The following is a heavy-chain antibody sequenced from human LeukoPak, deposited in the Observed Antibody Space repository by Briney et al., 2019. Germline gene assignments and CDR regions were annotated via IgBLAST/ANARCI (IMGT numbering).Heavy chain of an antibody. D-gene: IGHD1-14*01. Sequence: SETLSLTCTVSGYSISSGYYWGWIRQPPGKGLEWIGSIYHSGSTYYNPSLKSRVTISVDTSKNQFSLKLSSVTAADTAVYYCARSRRVPSAFDIWGQGTMVTVSS. V-gene: IGHV4-38-2*02. CDR1: GYSISSGYY. J-gene: IGHJ3*02. CDR2: IYHSGST. CDR3: ARSRRVPSAFDI.